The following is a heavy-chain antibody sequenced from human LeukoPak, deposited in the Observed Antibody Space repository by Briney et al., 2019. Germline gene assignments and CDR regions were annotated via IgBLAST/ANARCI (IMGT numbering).Heavy chain of an antibody. J-gene: IGHJ4*02. V-gene: IGHV3-7*01. Sequence: GGSLRLSCVASGFTFSSYGMHWVRQIPGKGLEWVANIKKDGSDKYYVDSVKGRFTISRDNAKTSLYLQMNSLRAEDTAVYYCARHLSGVTGYTYGRGIDYWGQGTLVTVSS. D-gene: IGHD5-18*01. CDR1: GFTFSSYG. CDR3: ARHLSGVTGYTYGRGIDY. CDR2: IKKDGSDK.